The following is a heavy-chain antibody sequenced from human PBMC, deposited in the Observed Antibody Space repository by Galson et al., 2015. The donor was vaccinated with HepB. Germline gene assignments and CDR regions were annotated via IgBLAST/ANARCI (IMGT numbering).Heavy chain of an antibody. D-gene: IGHD2-2*01. CDR3: ARDRRDEFVVVPAAQRADAFDI. CDR2: ISSSSSYI. J-gene: IGHJ3*02. Sequence: LRLSCAASGFTFSSYSMNWVRQAPGKGLEWVSSISSSSSYIYYADSVKGRFTISRDNAKNSLYLQMNSLRAEDTAVYYCARDRRDEFVVVPAAQRADAFDIWGQGTMVTVSS. CDR1: GFTFSSYS. V-gene: IGHV3-21*01.